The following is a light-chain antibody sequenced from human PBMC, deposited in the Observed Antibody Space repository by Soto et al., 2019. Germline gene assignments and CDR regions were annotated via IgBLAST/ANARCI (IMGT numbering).Light chain of an antibody. V-gene: IGKV3-20*01. J-gene: IGKJ1*01. CDR3: QQYGSSPLR. CDR2: GAS. CDR1: QSVSSSY. Sequence: EIGMTQSQATLSVSPGERATLPCRASQSVSSSYLAWYQQKPGQAPRLLIYGASSRATGIPDRFSGSGSGTDFTLTISRLEPEDFTVYYCQQYGSSPLRFGQRTMVAIK.